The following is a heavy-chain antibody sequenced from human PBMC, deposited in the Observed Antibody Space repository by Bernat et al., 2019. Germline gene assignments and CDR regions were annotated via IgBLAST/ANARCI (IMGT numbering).Heavy chain of an antibody. CDR3: ARIGAYCIEV. Sequence: QVQLQESGPGLVKPSETLSPTCDVSGASINSYWWSWVRQPPGKGLEWIGEIEHGGATNYNPSLKSRVTISVDKSKNQFSLKLSSVTDADTALSYCARIGAYCIEVWGQGTTVTVS. V-gene: IGHV4-4*02. D-gene: IGHD3-10*01. CDR1: GASINSYW. CDR2: IEHGGAT. J-gene: IGHJ6*02.